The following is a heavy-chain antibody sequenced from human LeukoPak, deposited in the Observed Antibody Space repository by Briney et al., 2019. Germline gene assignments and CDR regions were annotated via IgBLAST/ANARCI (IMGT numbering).Heavy chain of an antibody. J-gene: IGHJ5*02. D-gene: IGHD3-10*01. CDR3: ARGGYYGSGNDFRFDP. CDR1: GGSLSSYY. V-gene: IGHV4-59*01. CDR2: IHYTGST. Sequence: SETLSLTCTVSGGSLSSYYWSWIRQSPGKGLECIGYIHYTGSTNYNPSLKSRVTISVETSTSQFSLKLKSVTAADTAVYYCARGGYYGSGNDFRFDPWGQGTLVTVSS.